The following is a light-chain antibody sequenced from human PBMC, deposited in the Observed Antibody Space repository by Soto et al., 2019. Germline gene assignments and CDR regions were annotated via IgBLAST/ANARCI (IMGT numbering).Light chain of an antibody. CDR2: GTP. J-gene: IGKJ1*01. Sequence: MVMTRSPSTLAPSAGERATLSCGESTNIRRGLDWYQQKPGQGPSLPIYGTPTRAGGAPARLSRGASRTDFPPPITRLPSDDRGVYYGPHSKRWPWTFGQGTKVDIK. CDR3: PHSKRWPWT. V-gene: IGKV3D-15*01. CDR1: TNIRRG.